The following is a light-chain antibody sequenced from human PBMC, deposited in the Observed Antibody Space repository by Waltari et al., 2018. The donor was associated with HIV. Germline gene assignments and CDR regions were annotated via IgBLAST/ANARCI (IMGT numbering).Light chain of an antibody. Sequence: QSALTQPPSASGSPGQSVTIPCTATSSHVGGSMYVSWYQQHPGKAPKLLIYEVNKRPSGVPDRCSGSKSANTASLTVSGLQADDEADYYCNSYAGSNNWVFGGGTKLTV. J-gene: IGLJ3*02. CDR3: NSYAGSNNWV. CDR2: EVN. V-gene: IGLV2-8*01. CDR1: SSHVGGSMY.